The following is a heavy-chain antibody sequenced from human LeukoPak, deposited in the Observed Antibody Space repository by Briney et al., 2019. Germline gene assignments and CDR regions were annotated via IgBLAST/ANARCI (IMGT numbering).Heavy chain of an antibody. CDR3: ARADGDYFAYYYYMDV. CDR2: IYCSGST. V-gene: IGHV4-39*01. Sequence: PSETLSLTCTVSGGSISSSSYYWGWIRQPPGKGLEWIGSIYCSGSTYYNPSLKSRVTISVDTSKNQFSLKLSSVTAADTAVYHCARADGDYFAYYYYMDVWGKGTTVTVSS. CDR1: GGSISSSSYY. J-gene: IGHJ6*03. D-gene: IGHD4-17*01.